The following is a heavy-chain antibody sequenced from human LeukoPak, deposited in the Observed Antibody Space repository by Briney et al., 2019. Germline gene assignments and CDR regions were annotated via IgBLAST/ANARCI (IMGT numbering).Heavy chain of an antibody. Sequence: KASETLSLTCTVSGGSISSSSYYWGWIRQPPGKGLEWIGSIYYSGSTYYNPSLKSRVTISVDTSKNQFSLKLSSVTAADTAVYYCARAYDFWSGSYMDVWGKGTTVTVSS. CDR3: ARAYDFWSGSYMDV. CDR2: IYYSGST. CDR1: GGSISSSSYY. J-gene: IGHJ6*03. V-gene: IGHV4-39*01. D-gene: IGHD3-3*01.